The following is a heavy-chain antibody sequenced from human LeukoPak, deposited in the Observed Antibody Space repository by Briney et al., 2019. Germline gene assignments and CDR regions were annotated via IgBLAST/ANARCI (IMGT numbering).Heavy chain of an antibody. D-gene: IGHD6-6*01. CDR2: IIPIFGTA. CDR3: ARFQLRERLVDLGFDRHFDY. CDR1: GVTFSSYA. J-gene: IGHJ4*02. Sequence: EASVKVSCKASGVTFSSYAITWVRQAPGQGLEWMGGIIPIFGTATYAQKFQGRVTITTDESTSTAYMELSSLRSGDTAVYYCARFQLRERLVDLGFDRHFDYWGQGALVTVSS. V-gene: IGHV1-69*05.